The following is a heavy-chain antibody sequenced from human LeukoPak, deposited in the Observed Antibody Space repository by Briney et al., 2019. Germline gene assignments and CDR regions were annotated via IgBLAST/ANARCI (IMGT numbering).Heavy chain of an antibody. CDR1: GFTVSSTY. CDR2: ISGSGGST. D-gene: IGHD3-16*01. V-gene: IGHV3-23*01. Sequence: GGSLRLSCAASGFTVSSTYMNWVRQAPGKGLEWVSAISGSGGSTDYADSVKGRFTISRDNSKNTLYLQMNSLRGEDTAVYYCSKDRLGHLNRVDPWGQGTLGPVSP. J-gene: IGHJ5*02. CDR3: SKDRLGHLNRVDP.